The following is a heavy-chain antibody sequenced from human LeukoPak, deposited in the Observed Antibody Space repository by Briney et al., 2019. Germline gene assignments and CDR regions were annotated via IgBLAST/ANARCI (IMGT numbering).Heavy chain of an antibody. J-gene: IGHJ4*02. D-gene: IGHD3-22*01. CDR3: ATYYYDSSGYYYIDY. Sequence: ASVKVSCKASGYTFTGYYMHWVRQAPGQGLEWKGWINPNSGGTNYAQKFQGRVTMTRDTSISTAYMELSRLRSDDTAVYYCATYYYDSSGYYYIDYWGQGTLVTVSS. CDR2: INPNSGGT. CDR1: GYTFTGYY. V-gene: IGHV1-2*02.